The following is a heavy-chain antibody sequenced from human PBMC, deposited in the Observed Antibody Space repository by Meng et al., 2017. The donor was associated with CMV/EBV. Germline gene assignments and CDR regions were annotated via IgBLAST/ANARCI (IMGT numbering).Heavy chain of an antibody. CDR1: GGSFSGYY. V-gene: IGHV4-34*01. J-gene: IGHJ6*02. CDR2: INHSGST. D-gene: IGHD3-3*01. Sequence: SQTRSLTGAVYGGSFSGYYWSWIRQPPGKGLEWIGEINHSGSTNYNPSLKSRVTISVDTSKNQFSLKLSSVTAADTAVYYCARANLYYDFWSGKRLYYYGMDVWGQGTTVTVSS. CDR3: ARANLYYDFWSGKRLYYYGMDV.